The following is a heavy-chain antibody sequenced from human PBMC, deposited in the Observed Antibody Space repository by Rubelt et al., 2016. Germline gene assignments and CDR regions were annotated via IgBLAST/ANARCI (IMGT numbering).Heavy chain of an antibody. CDR3: ARHGAGSSPVKI. CDR1: GGSISSSNW. V-gene: IGHV4-4*02. J-gene: IGHJ3*02. D-gene: IGHD3-10*01. Sequence: QVQLQESGPGLVKPSGTLSLTCVVSGGSISSSNWWSWVRQPPGKGLEWIGYIYYSGSTNYSPSLKSRVTISVDTSRNQFSRKLGSVTAAETAGYDCARHGAGSSPVKIWGQGTMVTVSS. CDR2: IYYSGST.